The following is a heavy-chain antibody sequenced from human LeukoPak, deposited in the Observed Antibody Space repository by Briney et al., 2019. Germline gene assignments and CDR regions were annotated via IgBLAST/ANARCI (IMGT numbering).Heavy chain of an antibody. Sequence: GGSLRLSCAASGFTVSSNYMSWVRQAPGKGLEWVSVIYSGGSTYYADSVKGRFTISRDNSKNTLYLQMNSLRAEDTAVYYCARVNATSTYYDFWSGYYWFDPWGQGTLVTVSS. D-gene: IGHD3-3*01. V-gene: IGHV3-53*01. CDR2: IYSGGST. CDR3: ARVNATSTYYDFWSGYYWFDP. J-gene: IGHJ5*02. CDR1: GFTVSSNY.